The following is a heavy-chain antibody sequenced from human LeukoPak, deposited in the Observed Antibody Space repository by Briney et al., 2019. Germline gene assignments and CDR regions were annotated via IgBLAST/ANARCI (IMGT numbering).Heavy chain of an antibody. Sequence: ASVKVSCKASGYTFTGHHMHWVRHAPGQGLERMGWINPNSGGTNYAQKFQGRVTMTRDTSISTAYMELSRLGSDDTAVYYSARQYQQLGGDAFDIWGQGTMVTVSS. J-gene: IGHJ3*02. CDR1: GYTFTGHH. D-gene: IGHD2-2*01. V-gene: IGHV1-2*02. CDR2: INPNSGGT. CDR3: ARQYQQLGGDAFDI.